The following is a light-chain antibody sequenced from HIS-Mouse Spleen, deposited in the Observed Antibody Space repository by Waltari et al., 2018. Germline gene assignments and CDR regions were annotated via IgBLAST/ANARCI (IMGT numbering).Light chain of an antibody. J-gene: IGKJ4*01. Sequence: EIVLTQSPGTLSLSPGERATLSCRASQSVSSTYLAWYQQKPGQAPRLLIYGASSKATGIPDRCSGSGSGTDFTLTISRLEPEDVAVYYCQQYGSSPPLTFGGGTKVEIK. V-gene: IGKV3-20*01. CDR1: QSVSSTY. CDR2: GAS. CDR3: QQYGSSPPLT.